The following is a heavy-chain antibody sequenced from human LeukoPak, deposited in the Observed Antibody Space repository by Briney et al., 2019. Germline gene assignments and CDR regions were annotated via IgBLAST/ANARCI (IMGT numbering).Heavy chain of an antibody. Sequence: PGGSLRLSCAASGFTFSSYGMSWVRQAPGKGLEWVSAINTSGGSTYYADSVKGRFTISRDNSKNTLYLQMNSLRAEDTAAYYCARRAGAYSHPYDYWGQGTLVTVSS. CDR1: GFTFSSYG. CDR3: ARRAGAYSHPYDY. J-gene: IGHJ4*02. D-gene: IGHD4/OR15-4a*01. V-gene: IGHV3-23*01. CDR2: INTSGGST.